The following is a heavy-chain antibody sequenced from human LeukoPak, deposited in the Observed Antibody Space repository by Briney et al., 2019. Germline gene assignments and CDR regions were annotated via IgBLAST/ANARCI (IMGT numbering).Heavy chain of an antibody. J-gene: IGHJ4*02. D-gene: IGHD4-17*01. V-gene: IGHV3-9*01. CDR2: ISWNSGSI. Sequence: GGSLRLSCAASGFTFDDYAMHWVRQAPGKGLEWVSGISWNSGSIGYADSVKGRFTISRDNAKNSLYLQMNSLRAEDTALYYCAKDILSGDYPYYFDYWGQGTLVTVSS. CDR3: AKDILSGDYPYYFDY. CDR1: GFTFDDYA.